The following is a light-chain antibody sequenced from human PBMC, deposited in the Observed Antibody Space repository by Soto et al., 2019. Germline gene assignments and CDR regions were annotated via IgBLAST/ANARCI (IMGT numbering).Light chain of an antibody. CDR1: SSDVGEYNY. CDR2: DVS. Sequence: QSALTQPRSVSGSPGESVTISCTGTSSDVGEYNYVSWYQQHPGKAPKLMIYDVSKWPSGVPDRFSGSKSGNTASLTISGLQAEDEADYYCCSYAGSYTYVFGTGTKVTVL. V-gene: IGLV2-11*02. CDR3: CSYAGSYTYV. J-gene: IGLJ1*01.